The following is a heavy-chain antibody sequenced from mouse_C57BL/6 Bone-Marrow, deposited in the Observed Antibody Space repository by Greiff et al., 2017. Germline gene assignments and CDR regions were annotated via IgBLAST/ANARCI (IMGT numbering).Heavy chain of an antibody. V-gene: IGHV1-50*01. J-gene: IGHJ4*01. CDR1: GYTFTSYW. CDR2: IDPSDSYT. CDR3: ARDYYYGSSYDYAMDY. Sequence: VKLQQPGAELVKPGASVKLSCKASGYTFTSYWMQWVKQRPGQGLEWIGEIDPSDSYTNYNQKFKGKATLTVDTSSSTAYMQLSSLTSEDSAVYYCARDYYYGSSYDYAMDYWGQGTSVTVSS. D-gene: IGHD1-1*01.